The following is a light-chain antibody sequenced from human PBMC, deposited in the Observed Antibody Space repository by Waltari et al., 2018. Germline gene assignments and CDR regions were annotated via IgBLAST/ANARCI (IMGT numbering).Light chain of an antibody. CDR2: KIS. V-gene: IGKV2-30*02. CDR3: MQGTHPPQT. J-gene: IGKJ4*01. CDR1: QSLIHNNGNTY. Sequence: DVVMTQSPLSLPVTLGQPASISCRSSQSLIHNNGNTYLNWFQQRPGQSPRRLIYKISNRDSGVPDRFSGSWSGTDFTLRISRVEAEDVGVYYCMQGTHPPQTFGGGTKVEIK.